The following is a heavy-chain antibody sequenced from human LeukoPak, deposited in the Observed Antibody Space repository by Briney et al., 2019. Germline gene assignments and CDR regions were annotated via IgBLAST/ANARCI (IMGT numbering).Heavy chain of an antibody. Sequence: ASVKVSCKVSGYSLSDLSIHWVRHVPGEGLEWMGGFEPEEGEHGETIYAQKFEGRLTLTEDTATDTAYMELVSLTSADTAVYYCATDRLEIYALHIWGQGTVVTVSS. CDR1: GYSLSDLS. CDR3: ATDRLEIYALHI. CDR2: FEPEEGEHGET. V-gene: IGHV1-24*01. D-gene: IGHD1-1*01. J-gene: IGHJ3*02.